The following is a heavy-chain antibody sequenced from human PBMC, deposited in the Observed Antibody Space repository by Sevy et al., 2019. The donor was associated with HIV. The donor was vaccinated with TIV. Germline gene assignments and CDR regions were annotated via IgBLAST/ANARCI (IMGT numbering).Heavy chain of an antibody. CDR3: ARGVLGDFWSPYYYGMDV. V-gene: IGHV1-2*02. J-gene: IGHJ6*02. CDR1: GYTFTGYY. D-gene: IGHD3-3*01. Sequence: ASVKVSCKASGYTFTGYYMHWVRQAPGQGLEWMGWINPNSGGTNYAQKFQGRVTMTRDTSISTAYMELSRLRSDDTAGYYCARGVLGDFWSPYYYGMDVWGQGTTVTVSS. CDR2: INPNSGGT.